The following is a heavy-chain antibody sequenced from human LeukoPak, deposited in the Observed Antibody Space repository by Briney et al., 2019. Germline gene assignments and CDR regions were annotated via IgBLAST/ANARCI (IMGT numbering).Heavy chain of an antibody. CDR3: ARLRLYCSSTSCHDAFDI. Sequence: GRSLRLSCAASGFTFSSYAMHWVRQAPGKGLEWVAVISYDGSNKYYADSVKGRFTISRDNSKNTLYLQMNSLRAEDTAVYYCARLRLYCSSTSCHDAFDIWGQGTMVTVSS. V-gene: IGHV3-30*04. CDR2: ISYDGSNK. CDR1: GFTFSSYA. D-gene: IGHD2-2*01. J-gene: IGHJ3*02.